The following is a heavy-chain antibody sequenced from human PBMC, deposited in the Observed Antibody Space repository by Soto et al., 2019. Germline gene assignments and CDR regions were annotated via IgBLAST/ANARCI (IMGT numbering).Heavy chain of an antibody. V-gene: IGHV3-74*01. CDR1: GFTFSTFW. J-gene: IGHJ4*02. CDR3: ARDFEY. CDR2: INSDGSST. Sequence: GGSLRLSCEASGFTFSTFWMHWVRQAPGKGLVWVSRINSDGSSTNYADSVKGRVTISRDNAKNTLYLQLNSLRPEDTAVYYCARDFEYWGQGSLVTVSS.